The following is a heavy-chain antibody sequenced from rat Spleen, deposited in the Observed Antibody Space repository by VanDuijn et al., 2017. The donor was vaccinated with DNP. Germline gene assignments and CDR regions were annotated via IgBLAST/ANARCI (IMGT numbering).Heavy chain of an antibody. D-gene: IGHD1-4*01. J-gene: IGHJ2*01. CDR1: GFTFSDFY. CDR3: ARLTTLFDY. V-gene: IGHV5-25*01. CDR2: ITSSGGST. Sequence: EVQLVESGGGLVQPGRSLKLSCAASGFTFSDFYMAWVRQTPTKGLEWVASITSSGGSTYYPDSVKGRFTISRDNAKNTLYLQMNGLRSEDTATYYCARLTTLFDYWGQGVMVTVSS.